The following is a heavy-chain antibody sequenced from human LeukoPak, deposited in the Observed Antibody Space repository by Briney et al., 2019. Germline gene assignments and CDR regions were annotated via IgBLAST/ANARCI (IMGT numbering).Heavy chain of an antibody. CDR1: GGSINSYY. D-gene: IGHD4-23*01. CDR3: ARRPARWSRFDY. Sequence: SETLSLTCTVSGGSINSYYWSWIRQPPGKGLEWIGFIYYSGNTSYNPSLKSRVTISVDTSKNQFSLRLSSVTAADTAVYYCARRPARWSRFDYWGQGTLVTVSS. J-gene: IGHJ4*02. V-gene: IGHV4-59*08. CDR2: IYYSGNT.